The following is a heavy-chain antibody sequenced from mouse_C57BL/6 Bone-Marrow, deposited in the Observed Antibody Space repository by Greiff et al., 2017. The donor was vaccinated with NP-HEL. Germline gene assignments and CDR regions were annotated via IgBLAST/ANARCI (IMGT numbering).Heavy chain of an antibody. D-gene: IGHD3-2*02. J-gene: IGHJ4*01. V-gene: IGHV1-55*01. CDR1: GYTFTSYW. CDR2: IYPGSGST. Sequence: VQLQQPGAELVKPGASVKMSCKASGYTFTSYWITWVKQRPGQGLEWIGDIYPGSGSTNYNEKFKSKATLTVDTSSSTAYMQLSSLTSEDSAVYYCAESSGFLYYAMDYWGQGTSVTVSS. CDR3: AESSGFLYYAMDY.